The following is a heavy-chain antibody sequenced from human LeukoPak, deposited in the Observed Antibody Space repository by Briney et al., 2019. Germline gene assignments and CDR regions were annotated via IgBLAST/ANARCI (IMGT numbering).Heavy chain of an antibody. CDR3: ARGQPVVGFDY. V-gene: IGHV4-34*01. D-gene: IGHD6-6*01. J-gene: IGHJ4*02. CDR2: INHSGST. CDR1: GGSFSGYY. Sequence: SETLSLTCAVYGGSFSGYYWSWIRQPPGKGLEWIGEINHSGSTNYNPPLKSRVTISVDTSKNQFSLKLSSVTAADTAVYYCARGQPVVGFDYWGQGTLVTVSS.